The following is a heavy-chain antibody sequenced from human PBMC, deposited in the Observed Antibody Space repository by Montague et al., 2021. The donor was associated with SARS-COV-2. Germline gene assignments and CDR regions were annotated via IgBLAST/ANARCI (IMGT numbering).Heavy chain of an antibody. CDR1: GDSTSGSRHF. Sequence: TLSLTCTVSGDSTSGSRHFWNWIRQHPGKGLEWIGYIYHTGTTHYRPSLKSRATLSVDISQNQFSLKLNSMTAADTAIYYCARGVSYGSGFLSEWGPGTLVIVSS. J-gene: IGHJ4*02. D-gene: IGHD3-10*01. V-gene: IGHV4-31*03. CDR2: IYHTGTT. CDR3: ARGVSYGSGFLSE.